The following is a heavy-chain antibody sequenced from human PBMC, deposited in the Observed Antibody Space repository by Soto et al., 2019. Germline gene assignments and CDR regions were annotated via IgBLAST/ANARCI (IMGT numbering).Heavy chain of an antibody. D-gene: IGHD5-12*01. CDR1: GGTFSSYT. CDR2: IIPILGIA. Sequence: QVQLVQSGAEVKKPGSSVKVSCKASGGTFSSYTISWVRQAPGQGLEWMGRIIPILGIANYAQKFQGRVTITADKSTSTAYMELSSLRSEDTAVYYCARGLGDSGYSPFDPWGQGTLVTVSS. V-gene: IGHV1-69*02. CDR3: ARGLGDSGYSPFDP. J-gene: IGHJ5*02.